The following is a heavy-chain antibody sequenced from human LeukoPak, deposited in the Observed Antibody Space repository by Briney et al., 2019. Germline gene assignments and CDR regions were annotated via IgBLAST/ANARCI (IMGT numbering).Heavy chain of an antibody. CDR1: GGSISSYY. J-gene: IGHJ3*02. V-gene: IGHV4-59*08. D-gene: IGHD4-17*01. CDR3: ARHRGLYDYGDAFDI. Sequence: PSETLSLTCTVSGGSISSYYWSWIRQPPGKGLEWIGFIYYSGSTNYNPSLKSRVTISVDTSKNQVSLKPSSVTAADTAVYYCARHRGLYDYGDAFDIWGQGTMVTVSS. CDR2: IYYSGST.